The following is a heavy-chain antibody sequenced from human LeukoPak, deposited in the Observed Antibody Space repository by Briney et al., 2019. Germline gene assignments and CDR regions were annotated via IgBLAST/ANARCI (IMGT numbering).Heavy chain of an antibody. D-gene: IGHD5/OR15-5a*01. Sequence: SETLSLTCAVYGGSFSGYYWSWIRQPPGKGLEWIGEINHSGSTNYNPSLKSRVTISVDTSKNQFSLRLTSVTAADTAVYFCATLVSTRYYFDYWGQGTLVSVSS. CDR2: INHSGST. CDR1: GGSFSGYY. J-gene: IGHJ4*02. V-gene: IGHV4-34*01. CDR3: ATLVSTRYYFDY.